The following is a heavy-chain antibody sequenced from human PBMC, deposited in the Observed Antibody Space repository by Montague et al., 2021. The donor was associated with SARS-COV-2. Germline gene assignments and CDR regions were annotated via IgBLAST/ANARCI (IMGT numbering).Heavy chain of an antibody. V-gene: IGHV4-61*02. CDR1: GGSISSGSYY. Sequence: TLSLTCTVSGGSISSGSYYWSWIRQPAGKGLEWIGRIYTSGSTNYXXXLKSRVTVSVDTSKNQFSLKLSSVTAADTAVYYCARGNRGRVLVVPAAIYAFDIWGQGTMVTVSS. J-gene: IGHJ3*02. CDR2: IYTSGST. CDR3: ARGNRGRVLVVPAAIYAFDI. D-gene: IGHD2-2*02.